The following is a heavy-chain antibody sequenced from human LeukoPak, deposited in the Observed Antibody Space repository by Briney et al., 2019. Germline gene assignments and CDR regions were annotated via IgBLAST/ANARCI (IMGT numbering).Heavy chain of an antibody. CDR3: ARDYGRSRDYGMDV. J-gene: IGHJ6*02. D-gene: IGHD3-10*01. CDR2: INADGSSA. CDR1: GFTLSNYW. V-gene: IGHV3-74*01. Sequence: LAGGSLRLSCAASGFTLSNYWMHWVRQAPGKGLVWVSRINADGSSASYADSVKGRFTIFRDNAKNTLYLQMNSLRAEDTAMYYCARDYGRSRDYGMDVWGQGTTVTVSS.